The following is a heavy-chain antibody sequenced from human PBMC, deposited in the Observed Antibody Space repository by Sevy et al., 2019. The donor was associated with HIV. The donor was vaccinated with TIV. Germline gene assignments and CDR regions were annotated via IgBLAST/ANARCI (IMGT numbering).Heavy chain of an antibody. Sequence: GGSLRLSCAASTFSVTDNYMSWVRQAPGKGLEWVSTIYSGGSTFYGDSVKGRFTISRDKSKNTLYLQMNSLRSEDTPVYDCAGDRYYDASGYYNYYYGLDVWGQGTTVTVSS. CDR2: IYSGGST. CDR3: AGDRYYDASGYYNYYYGLDV. CDR1: TFSVTDNY. J-gene: IGHJ6*02. D-gene: IGHD3-22*01. V-gene: IGHV3-66*01.